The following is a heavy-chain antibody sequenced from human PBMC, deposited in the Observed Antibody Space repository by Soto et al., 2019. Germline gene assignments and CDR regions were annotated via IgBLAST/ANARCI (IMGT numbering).Heavy chain of an antibody. CDR1: GFTFSSYA. CDR2: ISGSGGST. D-gene: IGHD3-3*01. V-gene: IGHV3-23*01. Sequence: EVQLLGSGGGLVQPGGSLRLSCAASGFTFSSYAMSWVRQAPGKGLEWVSAISGSGGSTYYADSVKGRFTISRDNSKNTLYMQMNSLRAEDTAVYYCAKKISSYDFWSGYSSWFDPWGQGTLVTVSS. CDR3: AKKISSYDFWSGYSSWFDP. J-gene: IGHJ5*02.